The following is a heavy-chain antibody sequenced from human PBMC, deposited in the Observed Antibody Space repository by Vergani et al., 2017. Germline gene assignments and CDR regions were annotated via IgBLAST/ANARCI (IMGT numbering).Heavy chain of an antibody. CDR3: ARSGRNYYDSSGXYHASARRYYFDY. J-gene: IGHJ4*02. V-gene: IGHV4-34*01. Sequence: QVQLQQWGAGLLKPSETLSLTCAVYGGSFSGYYWSWIRQPPGKGLEWIGEINHSGSTNYNPSLKSRVTISIDTSKNQFSLKLSSVTAADTAVYYCARSGRNYYDSSGXYHASARRYYFDYWGQGTLVTVSS. CDR2: INHSGST. D-gene: IGHD3-22*01. CDR1: GGSFSGYY.